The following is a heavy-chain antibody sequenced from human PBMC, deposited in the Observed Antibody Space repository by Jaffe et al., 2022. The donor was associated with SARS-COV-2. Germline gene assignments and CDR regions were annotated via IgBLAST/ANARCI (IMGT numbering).Heavy chain of an antibody. CDR2: INPRTGDT. CDR3: AKTGQTGDPRTYGWLDP. J-gene: IGHJ5*02. CDR1: GYSFIDHH. Sequence: QGKLVQSGAEVQRPGASVRVSCAASGYSFIDHHILWVRQAPGQGLEWLGWINPRTGDTAKAEKFHDRVSMTTDMSSSTAYLGLSSLTSDDTAMYYCAKTGQTGDPRTYGWLDPWGQGTLVTVSS. D-gene: IGHD1-1*01. V-gene: IGHV1-2*02.